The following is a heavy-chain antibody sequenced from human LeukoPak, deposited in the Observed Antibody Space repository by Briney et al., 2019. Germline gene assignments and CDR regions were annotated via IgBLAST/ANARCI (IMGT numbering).Heavy chain of an antibody. J-gene: IGHJ4*02. Sequence: PSETLSLTCAVSGYSISSGYYWSWIRPPPGKGLEWIGSLYDTGSTYYNPSLKSRVTISPDTSKNHFSLKVTSVTAADTAVYYCARHMTTVVTPADYWGQGALVTVSS. CDR1: GYSISSGYY. CDR3: ARHMTTVVTPADY. V-gene: IGHV4-38-2*01. D-gene: IGHD4-23*01. CDR2: LYDTGST.